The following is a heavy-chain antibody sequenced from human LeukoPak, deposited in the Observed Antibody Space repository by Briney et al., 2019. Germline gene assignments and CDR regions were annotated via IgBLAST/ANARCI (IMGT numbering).Heavy chain of an antibody. Sequence: GGSLRLSCAASGFTFTSYAMSWVRQAPEKGLEWVSAISGSGGSTYYADSVKGRFTISRDNSKNTLYLQMNSLETEDTAMYYCTTCGYDRCGAFDIWGQGTVVTVSS. CDR2: ISGSGGST. V-gene: IGHV3-23*01. D-gene: IGHD5-12*01. CDR1: GFTFTSYA. J-gene: IGHJ3*02. CDR3: TTCGYDRCGAFDI.